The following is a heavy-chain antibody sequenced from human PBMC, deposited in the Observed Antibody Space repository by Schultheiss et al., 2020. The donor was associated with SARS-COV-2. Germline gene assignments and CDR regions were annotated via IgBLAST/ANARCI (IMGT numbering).Heavy chain of an antibody. CDR2: IKCDGSEK. J-gene: IGHJ6*02. V-gene: IGHV3-52*01. Sequence: GGSLRLSCAASGFTFSSSWMHWVCQAPEKGLEWVADIKCDGSEKYYVDSVKGRLTISRDNAKNSLYLQMNSLRAEDTAVYYCARGPVGATTNYYYGMDVWGQGTTVTVSS. CDR3: ARGPVGATTNYYYGMDV. CDR1: GFTFSSSW. D-gene: IGHD1-26*01.